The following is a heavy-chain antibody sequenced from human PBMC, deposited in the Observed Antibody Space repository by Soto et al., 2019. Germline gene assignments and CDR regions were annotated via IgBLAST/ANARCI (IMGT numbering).Heavy chain of an antibody. CDR1: GGSISSYF. CDR3: ARDFRMAVAGTGWFDP. V-gene: IGHV4-59*01. CDR2: IYYSGST. J-gene: IGHJ5*02. D-gene: IGHD6-19*01. Sequence: SETLSLTCTVSGGSISSYFWSWIRQPPGKGLEWIGYIYYSGSTNFNPSLKTRVTISLDTSKNQFSLKLASVTAADTAVYYCARDFRMAVAGTGWFDPWGQGTLVTVSS.